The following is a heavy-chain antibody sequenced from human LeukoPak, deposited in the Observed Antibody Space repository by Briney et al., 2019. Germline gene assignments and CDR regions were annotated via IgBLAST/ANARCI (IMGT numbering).Heavy chain of an antibody. J-gene: IGHJ4*02. D-gene: IGHD5-24*01. Sequence: GASVKVSCKASGYTFTSYGISWVRQAPGQGLEWMGWISAHNGNTNYAQKLQGRVTMTTDTSTSTAYMELRSLRSDDTAVYYCARDAGWLQSYYFDYWGQGTLVTVSS. CDR1: GYTFTSYG. CDR2: ISAHNGNT. V-gene: IGHV1-18*01. CDR3: ARDAGWLQSYYFDY.